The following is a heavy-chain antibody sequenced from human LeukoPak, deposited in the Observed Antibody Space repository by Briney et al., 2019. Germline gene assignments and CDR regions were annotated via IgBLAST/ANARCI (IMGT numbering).Heavy chain of an antibody. J-gene: IGHJ3*02. CDR2: IWYDGSNK. V-gene: IGHV3-33*01. CDR3: ARGAYCSGGRCPGAFDI. D-gene: IGHD2-15*01. CDR1: GFTFSTYA. Sequence: GGSLRLSCAASGFTFSTYAMYWARQAPGKGLEWVTVIWYDGSNKYYADSVKGRFTISRDNSKNTLYLQMNSLRADDTAVYYCARGAYCSGGRCPGAFDIWGQGTMVTVSS.